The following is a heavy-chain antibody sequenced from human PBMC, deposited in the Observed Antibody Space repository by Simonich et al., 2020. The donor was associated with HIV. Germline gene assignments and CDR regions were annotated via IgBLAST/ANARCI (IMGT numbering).Heavy chain of an antibody. D-gene: IGHD1-20*01. CDR3: ALDQINSPALH. V-gene: IGHV1-69-2*01. Sequence: EVQLVQSGAEVKKPGAAVKISCHFSGYTFTDYYIHWVQQAPGKGLEWMGLVEPDDSETVYTERFQGRVTITADTSTDTAYMELNSLTSEDTAVYYCALDQINSPALHWGQGSLVTVSS. CDR2: VEPDDSET. J-gene: IGHJ1*01. CDR1: GYTFTDYY.